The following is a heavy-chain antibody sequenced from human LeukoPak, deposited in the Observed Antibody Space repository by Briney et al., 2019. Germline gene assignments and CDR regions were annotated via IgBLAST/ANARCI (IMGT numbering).Heavy chain of an antibody. CDR1: GFNFDNFW. CDR2: IREDGGKQ. Sequence: GGSLRLSCAASGFNFDNFWMSWVRQAPGKGLEWVANIREDGGKQNYVDSVKGRFTISRDNAKSSVYLQLNSLRAEDTAVYYCARDYYDSSGYQTDAFDIWGQGTMVTVSS. J-gene: IGHJ3*02. V-gene: IGHV3-7*01. D-gene: IGHD3-22*01. CDR3: ARDYYDSSGYQTDAFDI.